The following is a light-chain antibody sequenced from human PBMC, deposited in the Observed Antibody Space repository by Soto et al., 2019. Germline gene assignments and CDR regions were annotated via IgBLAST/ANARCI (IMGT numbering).Light chain of an antibody. Sequence: EIIMTQSPSTLSVSPWERFALSFMASQRVSDNVAWYQQRPGQSPRLLMHSASARAAGLPARFSGSGSGTEFSLSIHSLQSEDFAVYFCQQYNDWPITFGQGTRLEI. CDR1: QRVSDN. J-gene: IGKJ5*01. CDR2: SAS. CDR3: QQYNDWPIT. V-gene: IGKV3-15*01.